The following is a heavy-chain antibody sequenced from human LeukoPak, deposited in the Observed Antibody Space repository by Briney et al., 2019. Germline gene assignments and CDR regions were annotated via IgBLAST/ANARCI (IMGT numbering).Heavy chain of an antibody. Sequence: SETLSLTCTVSGGSISSSSYYWGWIRQPPGKGLEWIGSIYYSGSTYYNPSLKSRVTISVDTSKNQFSLKLSSVTAADTAVYCCATSIHGVFYYYYMDVWGKGTTVTVSS. CDR1: GGSISSSSYY. V-gene: IGHV4-39*01. J-gene: IGHJ6*03. CDR3: ATSIHGVFYYYYMDV. CDR2: IYYSGST. D-gene: IGHD4-17*01.